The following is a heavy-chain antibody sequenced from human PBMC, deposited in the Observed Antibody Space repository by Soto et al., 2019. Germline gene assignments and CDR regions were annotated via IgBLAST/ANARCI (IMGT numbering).Heavy chain of an antibody. D-gene: IGHD5-18*01. J-gene: IGHJ3*02. Sequence: EVQLLESGGGLVQPGGSLRLSCAASGFTFSSYAMSWVRQAPGKGLEWVSTISGSGGSTYYTDSVKGRFTISRDNYQNTLYLQMNRLRAEDTAVYYCAKGFEGSWIQLWLPGAFDIWGQGTMVTVSS. CDR1: GFTFSSYA. V-gene: IGHV3-23*01. CDR3: AKGFEGSWIQLWLPGAFDI. CDR2: ISGSGGST.